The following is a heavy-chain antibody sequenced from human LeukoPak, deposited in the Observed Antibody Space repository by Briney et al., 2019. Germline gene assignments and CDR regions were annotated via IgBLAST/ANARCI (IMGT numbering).Heavy chain of an antibody. CDR3: AKDIVVVPAAMEEYNWFDP. CDR2: ISGSGGST. Sequence: QPGGSLRLSCAASGFTLSSYATSWVRQAPGKGLEWVSAISGSGGSTYYADSVKGRFTISRDNSKNTLYLQMNSLRAEDTAVYYCAKDIVVVPAAMEEYNWFDPWGQGTLVTVSS. J-gene: IGHJ5*02. D-gene: IGHD2-2*01. V-gene: IGHV3-23*01. CDR1: GFTLSSYA.